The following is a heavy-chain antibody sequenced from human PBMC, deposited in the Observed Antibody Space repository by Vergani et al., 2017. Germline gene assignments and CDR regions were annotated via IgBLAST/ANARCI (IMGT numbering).Heavy chain of an antibody. CDR2: MNPNSGNT. J-gene: IGHJ3*02. Sequence: QVQLVQSGAEVKKPGASVKVSCKASGYTFTSYDINWVRQATGQGLEWMGWMNPNSGNTGDAQKFQGRVTMTRNTSISTAYMELSSLRSEDTAVYYCARARSILWFDAFDIWGQGTMVTVCS. CDR1: GYTFTSYD. D-gene: IGHD2-21*01. V-gene: IGHV1-8*01. CDR3: ARARSILWFDAFDI.